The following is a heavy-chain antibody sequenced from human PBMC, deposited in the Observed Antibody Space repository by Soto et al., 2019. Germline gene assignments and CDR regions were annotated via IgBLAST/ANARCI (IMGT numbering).Heavy chain of an antibody. J-gene: IGHJ6*04. V-gene: IGHV3-23*01. CDR2: ISPIGCSI. Sequence: EEEMSQSGGGLVQPGGSLRLSCAASGFIFSSYAMTWVRQAPGKGLEWVATISPIGCSIWDARSVKGRFTISRDNSNNTPYLQMNSLRAEDTAEYFCAKVTFYGSGRGYMDVWGKGTTVIVAS. CDR1: GFIFSSYA. CDR3: AKVTFYGSGRGYMDV. D-gene: IGHD3-10*01.